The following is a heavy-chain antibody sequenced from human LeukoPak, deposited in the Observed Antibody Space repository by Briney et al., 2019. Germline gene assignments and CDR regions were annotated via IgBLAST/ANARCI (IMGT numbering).Heavy chain of an antibody. CDR2: IHYKGST. V-gene: IGHV4-59*08. CDR1: GDSINGHY. D-gene: IGHD6-19*01. Sequence: KSSETLSLTCTISGDSINGHYWSWIRQPPGKRLEWIGDIHYKGSTNYNLSLKSRVTISVDTSKNHLSLNLTSVLAADTAIYYCARRDTGWNYCDYWGQGIRVTVSS. CDR3: ARRDTGWNYCDY. J-gene: IGHJ4*02.